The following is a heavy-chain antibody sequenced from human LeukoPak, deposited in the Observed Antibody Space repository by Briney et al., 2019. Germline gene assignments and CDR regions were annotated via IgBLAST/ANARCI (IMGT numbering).Heavy chain of an antibody. Sequence: GGSLRLSCAASGFTFSSYAMSWVRQAPGKGLEWASAISGSGGSTYYADSVKGRFTISRDNSKNTLYLQMNSLRAEDTAVCYCAKEITMIVVDLYYFDYWGQGTLVTVSS. J-gene: IGHJ4*02. CDR3: AKEITMIVVDLYYFDY. CDR1: GFTFSSYA. V-gene: IGHV3-23*01. D-gene: IGHD3-22*01. CDR2: ISGSGGST.